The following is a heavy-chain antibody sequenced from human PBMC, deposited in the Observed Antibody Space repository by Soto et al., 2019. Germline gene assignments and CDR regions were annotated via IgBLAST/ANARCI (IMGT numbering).Heavy chain of an antibody. V-gene: IGHV1-18*01. CDR3: ARGGTTIDY. D-gene: IGHD4-17*01. J-gene: IGHJ4*02. CDR2: ISAYNGNT. CDR1: GYTFTNFG. Sequence: QVQLVQSGAEVKKPGASVKVSCKTSGYTFTNFGLSWVRQAPGQGLEWMGWISAYNGNTNYAQNFQGRVTMTTNTTTSTDYMELRSVRSDETAVYYCARGGTTIDYWGRGTLVTVSS.